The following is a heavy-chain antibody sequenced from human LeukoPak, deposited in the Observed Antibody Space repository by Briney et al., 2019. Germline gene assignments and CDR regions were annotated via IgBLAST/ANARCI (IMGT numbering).Heavy chain of an antibody. Sequence: GGSLRLSCAASRFTFSSYSMNWDRQAPAKGLEWVSYISRTSSTIYYADSVKGRFTISRDNAKNSLYLQMNSLRAEDTAVYYCARRLGNRFGDAFDIWGQGTMVTVSS. D-gene: IGHD3-10*01. CDR2: ISRTSSTI. CDR3: ARRLGNRFGDAFDI. CDR1: RFTFSSYS. V-gene: IGHV3-48*01. J-gene: IGHJ3*02.